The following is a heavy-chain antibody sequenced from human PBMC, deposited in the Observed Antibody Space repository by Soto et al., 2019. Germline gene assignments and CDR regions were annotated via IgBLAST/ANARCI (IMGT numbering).Heavy chain of an antibody. CDR1: GASIKSDTW. Sequence: SETLSLTCDVSGASIKSDTWWTWVRQSPGKGLEWIGEIYHNGRAFDNPSLKGRVTISIDKSNNQFSLNLTSVTAADTAVYYCARAGSVLVAKGFDLWGQGTLLTVSS. CDR3: ARAGSVLVAKGFDL. V-gene: IGHV4-4*02. J-gene: IGHJ4*02. CDR2: IYHNGRA. D-gene: IGHD2-8*02.